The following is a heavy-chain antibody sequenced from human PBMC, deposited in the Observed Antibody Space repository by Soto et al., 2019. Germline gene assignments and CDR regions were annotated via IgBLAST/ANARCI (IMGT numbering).Heavy chain of an antibody. J-gene: IGHJ4*02. D-gene: IGHD3-3*01. CDR3: ARSSFRVFGVVNHFDY. CDR2: TYYSGST. V-gene: IGHV4-39*01. CDR1: GGSISSSSYY. Sequence: PSETLSLTCTVSGGSISSSSYYWGWIRQPPGKGLEWIGSTYYSGSTYYNPSLKSRVTISVDTSKNQFSLKLSFVIAADTVVYYCARSSFRVFGVVNHFDYWGQGTLVTVSS.